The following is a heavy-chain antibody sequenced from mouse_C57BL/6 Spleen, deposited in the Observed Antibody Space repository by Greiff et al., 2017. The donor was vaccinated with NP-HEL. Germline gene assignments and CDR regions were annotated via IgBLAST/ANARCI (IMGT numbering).Heavy chain of an antibody. CDR3: TMGSSGNYAMDY. V-gene: IGHV1-5*01. D-gene: IGHD3-2*02. CDR1: GYTFTSYW. Sequence: VQLQQSGTVLARPGASVKMSCKTSGYTFTSYWMHWVKQRPGQGLEWIGAIYPGNSDTSYNQKFKGKAKLTAVTSASTAYMELSSLTNEDSAVYYCTMGSSGNYAMDYWGQGTSVTVSS. CDR2: IYPGNSDT. J-gene: IGHJ4*01.